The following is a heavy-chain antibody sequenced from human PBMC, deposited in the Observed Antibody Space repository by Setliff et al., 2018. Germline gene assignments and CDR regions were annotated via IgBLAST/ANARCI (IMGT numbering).Heavy chain of an antibody. CDR1: GGSISSGSYY. J-gene: IGHJ4*02. D-gene: IGHD3-9*01. V-gene: IGHV4-61*02. CDR3: ARTLYDYDILTGPGYYFDY. CDR2: IYTSGST. Sequence: SETLSLTCTVSGGSISSGSYYWSWIRQPAGKGLGWIGRIYTSGSTNYNPSLKSRVTISVDTSKNQFSLKLSSVTAADTAVYYCARTLYDYDILTGPGYYFDYWGQGTLVTVSS.